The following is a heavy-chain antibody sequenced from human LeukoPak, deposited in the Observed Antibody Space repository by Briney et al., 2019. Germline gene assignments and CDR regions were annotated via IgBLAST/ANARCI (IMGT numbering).Heavy chain of an antibody. CDR1: GFTFGSHA. D-gene: IGHD5-18*01. J-gene: IGHJ4*02. Sequence: GGSLRLSCEASGFTFGSHAMYWVRQAPGKGLEWVAGIFGSGGSPHYADSVKGRFTISRDNPRNTVYLQINSLRDGDTAVYYCGKTTVGYSSGQKPAWPVDFWGQGTLVTVSS. V-gene: IGHV3-23*01. CDR2: IFGSGGSP. CDR3: GKTTVGYSSGQKPAWPVDF.